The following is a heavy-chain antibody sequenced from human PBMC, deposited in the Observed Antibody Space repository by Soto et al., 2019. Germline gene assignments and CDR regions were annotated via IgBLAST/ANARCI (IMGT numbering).Heavy chain of an antibody. CDR1: GFTFTSSA. J-gene: IGHJ3*02. D-gene: IGHD4-17*01. CDR2: IVVGSCNT. V-gene: IGHV1-58*01. CDR3: AAITPGYGGNSPPDAFDI. Sequence: SVKVSCKASGFTFTSSAVQWVRQARGQRLEWIGWIVVGSCNTNYAQKFQERVTITRDMSTSTAYMELSSLRSEDTAVYYCAAITPGYGGNSPPDAFDIWGQGTMVTVSS.